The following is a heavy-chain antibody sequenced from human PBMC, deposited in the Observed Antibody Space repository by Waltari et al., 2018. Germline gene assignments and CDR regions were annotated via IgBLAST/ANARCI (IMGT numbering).Heavy chain of an antibody. J-gene: IGHJ4*02. CDR1: GGSISSGGYY. CDR2: IYYSGST. CDR3: ARDCSSSSLGTFCY. Sequence: QVQLQESCPGLVKPSQTLSLTCTVSGGSISSGGYYWSWIRQHPGKGLEWIGYIYYSGSTYYNPSLKCRVTISVDTSKNQFSLKLSSVTVADTAVYYCARDCSSSSLGTFCYWGQGTLVTVSS. D-gene: IGHD6-6*01. V-gene: IGHV4-31*03.